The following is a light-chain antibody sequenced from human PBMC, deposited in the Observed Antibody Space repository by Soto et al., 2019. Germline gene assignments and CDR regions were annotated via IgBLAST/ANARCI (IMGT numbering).Light chain of an antibody. J-gene: IGLJ2*01. CDR2: EGS. CDR3: CLYKSSTAV. Sequence: QSVLTQPASVSGSPVQSITVSCTGTSTAVGGYSLVSWYHQNPGKAPKLVIYEGSKRPSGVYNRLSGFKSGNTASLTISGLQAEQEGDYYRCLYKSSTAVLGVGTQVTV. CDR1: STAVGGYSL. V-gene: IGLV2-23*01.